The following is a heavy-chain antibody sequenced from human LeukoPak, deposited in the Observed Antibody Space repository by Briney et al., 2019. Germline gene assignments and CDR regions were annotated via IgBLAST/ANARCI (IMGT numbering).Heavy chain of an antibody. CDR2: INHSGST. CDR1: GGSFSGYY. CDR3: ARDQGLRITIFGVVHYGMDV. D-gene: IGHD3-3*01. V-gene: IGHV4-34*01. Sequence: PSETLSLTCAVYGGSFSGYYWSWIRQPPGKGLEWIGEINHSGSTNYNPSLKSRVTISVDTSKNQFSLKLSSVTAADTAVYYCARDQGLRITIFGVVHYGMDVWGQGTTVTVSS. J-gene: IGHJ6*02.